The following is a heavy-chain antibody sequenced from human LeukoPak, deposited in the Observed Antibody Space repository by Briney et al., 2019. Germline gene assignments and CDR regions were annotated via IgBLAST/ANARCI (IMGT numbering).Heavy chain of an antibody. CDR3: ARDPGGDYFDY. V-gene: IGHV3-33*01. D-gene: IGHD4-17*01. Sequence: GGSLRLSCAASGFTFSSYGMHWVRQAPGKGLEWVAVIWYDGSYKYYADSVKGRFTISRDNSKNMLYLQMNSLRVEDTAVYYCARDPGGDYFDYWAQGTLVTVSS. J-gene: IGHJ4*02. CDR2: IWYDGSYK. CDR1: GFTFSSYG.